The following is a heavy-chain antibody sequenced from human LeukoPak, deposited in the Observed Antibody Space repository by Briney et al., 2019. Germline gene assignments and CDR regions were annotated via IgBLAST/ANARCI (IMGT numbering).Heavy chain of an antibody. Sequence: GSLRLSCAASGFMFDDYGMSWVRQAPGKGLEWVSGINWSGGRTGYGDSLKGRFTISRDNAKNTLYLQMNSLRAEDTAVYYCAKYHYYDSSGYGFDYWGQGTLVTVSS. CDR3: AKYHYYDSSGYGFDY. J-gene: IGHJ4*02. CDR2: INWSGGRT. D-gene: IGHD3-22*01. CDR1: GFMFDDYG. V-gene: IGHV3-20*04.